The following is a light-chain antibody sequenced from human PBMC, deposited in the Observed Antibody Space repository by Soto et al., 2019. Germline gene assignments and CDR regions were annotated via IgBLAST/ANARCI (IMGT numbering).Light chain of an antibody. V-gene: IGLV1-40*01. CDR3: QSYDNTLSWV. J-gene: IGLJ1*01. CDR1: SSNIGAGYD. CDR2: GNN. Sequence: QSVLTQPRSVSGAPGQRVAISCTGRSSNIGAGYDVHWYQQRPGTAPKLLIYGNNNRPSGVPDRFSGSKSGTSASLAITGLQAEDEADYYCQSYDNTLSWVFGTGTKVTVL.